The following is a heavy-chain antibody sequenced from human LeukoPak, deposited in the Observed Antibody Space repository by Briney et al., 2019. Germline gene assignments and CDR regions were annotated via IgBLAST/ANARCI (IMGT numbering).Heavy chain of an antibody. Sequence: PSETLSLTCTVSGGSISSYYWSWIRQPPGKGLEWIGSIYYTGSLYYNPSLKSRVTISVDTSKNQFSLNVNSVTAADTAVYYCARDQYPGITATGTEWGQGTLVTVSS. D-gene: IGHD6-13*01. CDR1: GGSISSYY. V-gene: IGHV4-59*12. CDR3: ARDQYPGITATGTE. CDR2: IYYTGSL. J-gene: IGHJ4*02.